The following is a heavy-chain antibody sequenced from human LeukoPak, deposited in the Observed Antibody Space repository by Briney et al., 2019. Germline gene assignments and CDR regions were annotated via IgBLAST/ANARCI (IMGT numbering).Heavy chain of an antibody. CDR3: ARDEGVAVASDAFDI. D-gene: IGHD6-19*01. J-gene: IGHJ3*02. CDR1: GGSISSSSYY. Sequence: SETLSLTCTVSGGSISSSSYYWGWIRQPPGKGLEWIGSIYYSGSTYYNPSLKSRVTISVDTSKNQFSLKLSSVTAADTAVYYCARDEGVAVASDAFDIWGQGTMVTVSS. CDR2: IYYSGST. V-gene: IGHV4-39*07.